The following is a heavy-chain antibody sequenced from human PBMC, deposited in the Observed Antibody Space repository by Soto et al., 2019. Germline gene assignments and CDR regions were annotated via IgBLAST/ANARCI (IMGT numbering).Heavy chain of an antibody. Sequence: SHTLSLTCAISGDSVSSNSAAWNWIRQSPSRGLEWLGRTYYRSKWYNDYAVSVKSRITINPDTSKNQFSLQPNSVTPEDTAVYYCARDVNVDIVATNLTYFDYWGQGTLVTLSS. CDR2: TYYRSKWYN. J-gene: IGHJ4*02. CDR1: GDSVSSNSAA. D-gene: IGHD5-12*01. CDR3: ARDVNVDIVATNLTYFDY. V-gene: IGHV6-1*01.